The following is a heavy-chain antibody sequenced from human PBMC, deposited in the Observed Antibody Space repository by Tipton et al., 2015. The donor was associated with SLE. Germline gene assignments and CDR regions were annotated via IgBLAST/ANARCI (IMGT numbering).Heavy chain of an antibody. V-gene: IGHV3-30*04. J-gene: IGHJ6*02. CDR2: ISYDGSNK. CDR1: GFTFDDYA. Sequence: SLRLSCAASGFTFDDYAMHWVRQAPGKGLEWVALISYDGSNKYYADSVKGRFTISRDNSKNTLYLQMNSLRAEDTAVYYCARELTPYYGMDVWGQGTTVTVSS. CDR3: ARELTPYYGMDV.